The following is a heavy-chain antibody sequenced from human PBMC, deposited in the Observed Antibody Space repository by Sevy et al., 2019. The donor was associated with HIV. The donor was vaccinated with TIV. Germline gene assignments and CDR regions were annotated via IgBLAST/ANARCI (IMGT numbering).Heavy chain of an antibody. J-gene: IGHJ4*02. CDR3: ARVFGSSNYFDY. CDR2: IYHSGST. V-gene: IGHV4-38-2*01. Sequence: SETLSLTCAVSGYSISSGYYWGWIRQPPGKGLEWIGSIYHSGSTYYNPSLKSRVTISVDTSKNQFSLKVSAVTAADTVVYYCARVFGSSNYFDYWGQGTLVTVSS. D-gene: IGHD6-6*01. CDR1: GYSISSGYY.